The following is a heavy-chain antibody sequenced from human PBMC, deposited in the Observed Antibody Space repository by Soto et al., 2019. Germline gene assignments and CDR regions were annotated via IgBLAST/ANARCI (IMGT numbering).Heavy chain of an antibody. CDR3: AKDNYDILTGPDAFDI. CDR1: GFTFSSYA. D-gene: IGHD3-9*01. V-gene: IGHV3-23*01. J-gene: IGHJ3*02. CDR2: ISGSGGST. Sequence: GSLTLSSASSGFTFSSYAMSFVRQAPRKGVEWVSAISGSGGSTYYADSVKGQFTISRDNSKNTLYLQMNSLRAEDTAVYYCAKDNYDILTGPDAFDIWGQGTMVTVSS.